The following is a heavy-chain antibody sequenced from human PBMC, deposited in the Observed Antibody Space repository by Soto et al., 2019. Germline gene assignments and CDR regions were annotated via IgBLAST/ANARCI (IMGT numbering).Heavy chain of an antibody. CDR1: GFTFSSYS. J-gene: IGHJ6*03. D-gene: IGHD4-4*01. Sequence: GGSLRLSCAASGFTFSSYSMNWVRQAPGKGLEWVSYISSSSSTIYYADSVKGRFTISRDNAKNSLYLQMNSLRAEDTAVYYCARARPQTTVSERSTKGGYYYMDVWGKGTTVTVSS. CDR3: ARARPQTTVSERSTKGGYYYMDV. CDR2: ISSSSSTI. V-gene: IGHV3-48*01.